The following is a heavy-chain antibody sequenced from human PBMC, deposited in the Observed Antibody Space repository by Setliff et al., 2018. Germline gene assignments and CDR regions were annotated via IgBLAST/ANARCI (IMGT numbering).Heavy chain of an antibody. D-gene: IGHD1-1*01. CDR2: VYYSGTT. CDR3: AIAPGREDYYYMDV. V-gene: IGHV4-39*01. J-gene: IGHJ6*03. Sequence: KTSETLSLTCNVSGASVSSSIYYWGWVRQPPGKGLEWIGTVYYSGTTYFNPSLKSRVTIWIDTSKNQFSLKLTSVTAADTAVYYCAIAPGREDYYYMDVWGKGTKVTVSS. CDR1: GASVSSSIYY.